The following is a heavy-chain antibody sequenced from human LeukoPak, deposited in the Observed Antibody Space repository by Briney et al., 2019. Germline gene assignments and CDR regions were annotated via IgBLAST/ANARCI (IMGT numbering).Heavy chain of an antibody. J-gene: IGHJ4*02. CDR1: GFTFGDYA. CDR2: FKTKYNQV. V-gene: IGHV3-23*05. CDR3: ARSVPDYTRFDY. D-gene: IGHD4-11*01. Sequence: PGGSLRLSCVASGFTFGDYAMDWVRQAPGKGLEWVSTFKTKYNQVYYAESVRGRFTISTDNSKSTVYLQMNSLRAEDTALYYCARSVPDYTRFDYWGQGALVTVSS.